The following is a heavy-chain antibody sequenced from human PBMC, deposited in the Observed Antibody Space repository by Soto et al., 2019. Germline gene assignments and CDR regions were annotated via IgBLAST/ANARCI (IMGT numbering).Heavy chain of an antibody. CDR1: GFTFDDYT. V-gene: IGHV3-43*01. J-gene: IGHJ6*02. D-gene: IGHD2-2*02. CDR2: IRWDGGNT. Sequence: GGSPRLSCAAPGFTFDDYTIHWVRQAPGEGLEWVSFIRWDGGNTDYADSVEGRFTISRDNSKNALYLQMNNLGPEDTALYYCAKDMSCSSTRCYSTYYFYGMDVWGQGTTVTVSS. CDR3: AKDMSCSSTRCYSTYYFYGMDV.